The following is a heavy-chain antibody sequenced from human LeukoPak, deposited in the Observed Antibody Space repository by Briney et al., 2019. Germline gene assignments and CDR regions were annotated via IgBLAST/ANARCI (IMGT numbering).Heavy chain of an antibody. J-gene: IGHJ6*03. CDR1: GSTFSSSW. CDR3: ASGDNMDV. Sequence: GGSLRLSCAASGSTFSSSWMYWVRQAPGKGLEWVANINQHSSEKNYVGSVKGRFTISRDNAKNSLYLQMNSLRAEDSAVYYCASGDNMDVWGKGTTVTVSS. CDR2: INQHSSEK. V-gene: IGHV3-7*01. D-gene: IGHD3-3*01.